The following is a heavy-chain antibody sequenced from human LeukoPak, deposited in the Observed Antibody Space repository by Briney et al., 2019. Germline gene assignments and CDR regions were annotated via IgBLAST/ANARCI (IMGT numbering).Heavy chain of an antibody. Sequence: SETQSLTCAVSGCSISSGYYWGWIRQPPGKALEWIGSIYHSGSTYYNPSLKSRVTISVDTSKNQFSLKLSSVTAAYTAVYYCARLGYCSSTSCYYFDYWGQGTLVTVSS. CDR3: ARLGYCSSTSCYYFDY. CDR2: IYHSGST. J-gene: IGHJ4*02. D-gene: IGHD2-2*01. CDR1: GCSISSGYY. V-gene: IGHV4-38-2*01.